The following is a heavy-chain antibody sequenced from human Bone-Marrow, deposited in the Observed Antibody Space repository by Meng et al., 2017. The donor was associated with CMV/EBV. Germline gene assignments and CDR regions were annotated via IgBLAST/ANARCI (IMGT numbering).Heavy chain of an antibody. J-gene: IGHJ3*01. CDR1: EFTISSFG. V-gene: IGHV3-21*01. Sequence: GESLKISCAASEFTISSFGINWVRQAPGKGLEWVSFISSSGSYTYYGDSVKGRFTISRDNAKNSLYLQMNSLRTEDTAVYYCARDRRRFLEWPDGVFYLWGQGTMVAVSS. CDR2: ISSSGSYT. CDR3: ARDRRRFLEWPDGVFYL. D-gene: IGHD3-3*01.